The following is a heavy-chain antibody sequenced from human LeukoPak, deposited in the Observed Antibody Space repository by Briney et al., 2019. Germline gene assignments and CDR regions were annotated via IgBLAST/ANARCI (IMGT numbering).Heavy chain of an antibody. CDR1: GGSITSYY. CDR3: ARRSYSSGFYYFDY. J-gene: IGHJ4*02. V-gene: IGHV4-59*08. D-gene: IGHD6-25*01. Sequence: PSETLSLTCTVSGGSITSYYWSWIRQSPGKGLEWIGYIYYSGSTNYNPSLKSRVTISVDTSKNQFSLKLSSVTAADTAVYCCARRSYSSGFYYFDYWGQGTLVTVSS. CDR2: IYYSGST.